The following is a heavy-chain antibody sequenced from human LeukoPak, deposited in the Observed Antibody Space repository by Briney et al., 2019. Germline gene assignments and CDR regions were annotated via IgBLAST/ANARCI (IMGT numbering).Heavy chain of an antibody. J-gene: IGHJ4*02. CDR3: ARGGYYDSSGSFDY. CDR1: GFTFSNYA. D-gene: IGHD3-22*01. CDR2: ISTNGGST. V-gene: IGHV3-64*01. Sequence: PGGSLRLSCAASGFTFSNYAMYWVRQAPGRGLEYVSAISTNGGSTDYANSVKGGFTISRDNSDNRVFLQMGTLRAEDMAVYYCARGGYYDSSGSFDYWGQGILVTVSS.